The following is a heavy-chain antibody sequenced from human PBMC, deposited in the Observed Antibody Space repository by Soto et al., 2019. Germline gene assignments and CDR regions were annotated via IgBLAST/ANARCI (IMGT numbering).Heavy chain of an antibody. D-gene: IGHD2-21*02. J-gene: IGHJ4*02. Sequence: GASVKVSCKVSGYTLTGLSMHWVRQAPGKGLEWMGGFDPEDGETIYAQKFQGRVTMTEDTSTDTAYMELSSLRSEDTAVYYCATSPILYCGGDCYSFDYWGQGTLVTVSS. CDR1: GYTLTGLS. V-gene: IGHV1-24*01. CDR3: ATSPILYCGGDCYSFDY. CDR2: FDPEDGET.